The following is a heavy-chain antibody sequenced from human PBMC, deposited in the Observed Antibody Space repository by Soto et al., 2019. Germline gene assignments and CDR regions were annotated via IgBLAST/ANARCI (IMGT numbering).Heavy chain of an antibody. Sequence: PSETLSLTCAVSGGSINRYYWSWVRQPPGKGLEWIGYIYYSGSTNYNPSLRSRVTISLDTSKNQFSLRLTSLTAADTAIYYCARWGSAVTNAFDIWGQGTMVTVSS. CDR3: ARWGSAVTNAFDI. V-gene: IGHV4-59*01. CDR2: IYYSGST. D-gene: IGHD4-17*01. J-gene: IGHJ3*02. CDR1: GGSINRYY.